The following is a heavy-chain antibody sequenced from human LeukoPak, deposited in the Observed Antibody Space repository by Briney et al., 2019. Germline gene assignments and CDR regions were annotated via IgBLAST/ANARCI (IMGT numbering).Heavy chain of an antibody. V-gene: IGHV3-7*01. Sequence: GGSLRLSCAASGFRFNNYWMSWVRQAPGKGLEWVANIKQDGSEVDSVDSMKGRFTISRDNAKNSLYLQMNSLRAEDTAVYYCARQSSGSLTWGQGTLVIVSS. CDR1: GFRFNNYW. D-gene: IGHD3-10*01. CDR2: IKQDGSEV. J-gene: IGHJ5*02. CDR3: ARQSSGSLT.